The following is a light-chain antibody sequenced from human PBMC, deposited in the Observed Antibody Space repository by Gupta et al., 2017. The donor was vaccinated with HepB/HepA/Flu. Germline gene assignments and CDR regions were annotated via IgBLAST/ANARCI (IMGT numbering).Light chain of an antibody. CDR3: QQSKCFPWT. J-gene: IGKJ1*01. CDR2: GTS. Sequence: DIPMTQSPSSVSASIGDRVTIACRASHDISGSLAWYKQIPGEVPTLLIYGTSRLQNGVPSRFSGRGSGTEFTLTISGLQPEEFATYYCQQSKCFPWTFGQGTKVDI. V-gene: IGKV1-12*01. CDR1: HDISGS.